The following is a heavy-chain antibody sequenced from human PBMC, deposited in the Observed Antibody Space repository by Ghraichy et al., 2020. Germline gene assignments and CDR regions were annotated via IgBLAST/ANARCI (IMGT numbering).Heavy chain of an antibody. CDR1: GGSISSYY. CDR3: ARGDRGGDGYNLDYYYYYGMDV. CDR2: IYYSGST. J-gene: IGHJ6*02. V-gene: IGHV4-59*01. D-gene: IGHD5-24*01. Sequence: SETLSLTCTVSGGSISSYYWSWIRQPPGKGLEWIGYIYYSGSTNYNPSLKSRVTISVDTSKNQFSLKLSSVTAADTAVYYCARGDRGGDGYNLDYYYYYGMDVWGQGTTVTVSS.